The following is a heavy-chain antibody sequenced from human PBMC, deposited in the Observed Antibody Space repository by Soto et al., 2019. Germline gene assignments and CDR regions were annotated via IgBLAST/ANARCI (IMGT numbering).Heavy chain of an antibody. V-gene: IGHV1-69*13. CDR3: ARSGSTVIVVVNGYYYYAMDV. CDR2: IIPISGTA. Sequence: SVKVSCKASGGTFRRDAISWVRQAPGQGLEWMGGIIPISGTANYAQKFQGRVTITADEPTSTAYMELSSLRSEDTAVYYCARSGSTVIVVVNGYYYYAMDVWGQGTTVTVSS. D-gene: IGHD3-22*01. J-gene: IGHJ6*02. CDR1: GGTFRRDA.